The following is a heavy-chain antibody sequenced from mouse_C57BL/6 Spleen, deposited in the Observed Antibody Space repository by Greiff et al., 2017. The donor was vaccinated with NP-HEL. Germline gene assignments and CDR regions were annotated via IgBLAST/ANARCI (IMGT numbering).Heavy chain of an antibody. D-gene: IGHD2-10*01. CDR3: ASSYSYYAMDY. Sequence: EVKLVESGPGMVKPSQSLSLTCTVTGYSITSGYDWHWIRHFPGNKLEWMGYISYSGSTNYNPSLKSRISITHDTSKNHFFLKLNSVTTEDTATYYCASSYSYYAMDYWGQGTSVTVSS. CDR1: GYSITSGYD. V-gene: IGHV3-1*01. CDR2: ISYSGST. J-gene: IGHJ4*01.